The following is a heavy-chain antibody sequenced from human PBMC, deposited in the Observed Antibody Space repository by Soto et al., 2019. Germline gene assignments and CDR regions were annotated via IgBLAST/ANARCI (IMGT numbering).Heavy chain of an antibody. CDR1: GFTFSSYA. Sequence: LRLSCAASGFTFSSYAMSWVRQAPGKGLEWVSAISGSGGSTYYADSVKGRFTISRDNSKNTLYLQMNSLRAEDTAVYYCAKTPFILTGYSNYFDYWGQGTLVTVSS. D-gene: IGHD3-9*01. V-gene: IGHV3-23*01. CDR2: ISGSGGST. CDR3: AKTPFILTGYSNYFDY. J-gene: IGHJ4*02.